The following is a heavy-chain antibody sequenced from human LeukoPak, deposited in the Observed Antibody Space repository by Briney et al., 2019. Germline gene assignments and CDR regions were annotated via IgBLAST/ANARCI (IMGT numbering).Heavy chain of an antibody. CDR1: GGSFSGYY. Sequence: SETLCLTCAGYGGSFSGYYWTWIRQPPGKGLEWIGEINHSGDTNYNPSLKSRVTISLDTSRNQFSLKVNSVTAADTAVYYCAKSNGYGLVDIWGQGTMVTVSS. V-gene: IGHV4-34*01. D-gene: IGHD3-10*01. J-gene: IGHJ3*02. CDR3: AKSNGYGLVDI. CDR2: INHSGDT.